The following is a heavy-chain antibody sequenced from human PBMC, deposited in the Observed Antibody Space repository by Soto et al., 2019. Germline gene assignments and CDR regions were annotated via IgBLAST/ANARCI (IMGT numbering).Heavy chain of an antibody. CDR1: GCSISSYY. D-gene: IGHD6-13*01. CDR2: IYYSGST. Sequence: SETLSLTCTVSGCSISSYYWSCILQPPGKGLDWFVNIYYSGSTNYNPSLKSRVTISVDTSKNQFSLKLSSVIAAETSVYYCASVHREGAAGTYLHYYFYMDVWGKGTTVTVSS. CDR3: ASVHREGAAGTYLHYYFYMDV. J-gene: IGHJ6*03. V-gene: IGHV4-59*01.